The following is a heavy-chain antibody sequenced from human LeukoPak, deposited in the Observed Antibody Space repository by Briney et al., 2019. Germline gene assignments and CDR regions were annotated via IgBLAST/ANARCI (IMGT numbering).Heavy chain of an antibody. CDR2: IYYSGRT. CDR3: ARGPLPTIEY. V-gene: IGHV4-59*01. CDR1: GASISSFY. J-gene: IGHJ4*02. D-gene: IGHD5-12*01. Sequence: PSETLSLTCSVSGASISSFYWSWIRQSPGKGLEWIGYIYYSGRTNYNPSFKSRVTISVGTSKTQFSLSLNSVTAADTAFYHCARGPLPTIEYWGQGILVTVS.